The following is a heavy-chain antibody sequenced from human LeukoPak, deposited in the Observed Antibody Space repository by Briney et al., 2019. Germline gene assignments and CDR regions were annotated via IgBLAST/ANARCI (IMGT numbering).Heavy chain of an antibody. CDR1: GYTFTSYG. D-gene: IGHD6-13*01. J-gene: IGHJ4*02. Sequence: ASVKASCKASGYTFTSYGISWVRQAPGQGLEWMGWISAYNGNTNYAQKLQGRVTMTTDTSTSTAYMELRSLRSDDTAVYYCARLSSSWYIFDYWGQGTLVTVSS. CDR3: ARLSSSWYIFDY. CDR2: ISAYNGNT. V-gene: IGHV1-18*01.